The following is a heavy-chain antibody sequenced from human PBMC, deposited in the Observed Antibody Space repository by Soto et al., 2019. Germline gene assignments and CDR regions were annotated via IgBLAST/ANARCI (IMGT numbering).Heavy chain of an antibody. J-gene: IGHJ6*02. CDR3: MSSHESGDFYGMAV. CDR2: FYRSGST. CDR1: GGSVSSGSNY. D-gene: IGHD2-21*01. Sequence: SETLSLTCSVSGGSVSSGSNYWGWVRQPPGKELELIGCFYRSGSTLLSSSLKSRVTLSMETTKNQFSLNLSSVTAADTAVYFCMSSHESGDFYGMAVWGQGTTVTVSS. V-gene: IGHV4-61*01.